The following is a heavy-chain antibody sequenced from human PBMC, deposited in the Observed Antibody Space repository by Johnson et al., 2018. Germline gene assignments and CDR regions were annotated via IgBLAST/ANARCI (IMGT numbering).Heavy chain of an antibody. CDR1: GFTFNNYW. CDR2: IISDGSST. CDR3: ARGIFDI. J-gene: IGHJ3*02. Sequence: VQLVQSGGGLVQXGGSXRLXCAASGFTFNNYWMQWVRQAPGKGLVWVSQIISDGSSTTYADSVKGRFTMSRDNAKNTLYLQMNSLRAEDTAVYYCARGIFDIWGQGTMVTVSS. V-gene: IGHV3-74*02. D-gene: IGHD6-13*01.